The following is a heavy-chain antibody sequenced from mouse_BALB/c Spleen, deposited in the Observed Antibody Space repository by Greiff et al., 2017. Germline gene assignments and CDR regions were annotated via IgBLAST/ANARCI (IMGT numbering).Heavy chain of an antibody. CDR1: GYSITSGYY. D-gene: IGHD1-1*01. Sequence: EVQRVESGPGLVKPSQSLSLTCSVTGYSITSGYYWNWIRQFPGNKLEWMGYISYDGSNNYNPSLKNRISITRDTSKNQFFLKLNSVTTEDTATYYCALYYYGSSFAYWGQGTLVTVSA. CDR3: ALYYYGSSFAY. V-gene: IGHV3-6*02. CDR2: ISYDGSN. J-gene: IGHJ3*01.